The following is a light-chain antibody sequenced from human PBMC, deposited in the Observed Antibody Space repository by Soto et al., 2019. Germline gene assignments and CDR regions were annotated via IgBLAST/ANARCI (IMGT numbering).Light chain of an antibody. CDR1: ESVGSN. Sequence: EVVMTQTPATLSVSPGERATFSCRASESVGSNLAWYQQRPRQAPRLLIYGASTRATGVPARFSGRGSGTEFTLTISSLQSEDFAVYYCQQYTNWPPNTFGQGTRLEIK. CDR3: QQYTNWPPNT. V-gene: IGKV3-15*01. J-gene: IGKJ5*01. CDR2: GAS.